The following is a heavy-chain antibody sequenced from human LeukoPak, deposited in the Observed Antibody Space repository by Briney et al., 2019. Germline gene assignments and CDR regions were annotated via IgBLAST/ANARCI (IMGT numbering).Heavy chain of an antibody. CDR3: ARDQGYSYGYHYCYYGMDV. D-gene: IGHD5-18*01. CDR1: GFTFSSYG. CDR2: IWYDGSNK. V-gene: IGHV3-33*01. Sequence: PGRSLRLSCAASGFTFSSYGMHWVRQAPGKGLEWVAVIWYDGSNKYYADSVKGRFTISRDNSKNTLYLQMNSLRAEDTAVYYCARDQGYSYGYHYCYYGMDVWGQGTTVTVSS. J-gene: IGHJ6*02.